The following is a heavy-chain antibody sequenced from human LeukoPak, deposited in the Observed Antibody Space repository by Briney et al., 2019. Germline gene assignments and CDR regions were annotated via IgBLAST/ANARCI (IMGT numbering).Heavy chain of an antibody. D-gene: IGHD1-26*01. CDR1: GFTFSSYA. J-gene: IGHJ3*02. CDR3: AKEAVGVTPGDVFDM. V-gene: IGHV3-23*01. Sequence: GGSLRLSCAASGFTFSSYAMSWVRQAPGKGLEWVSAIRGSGGSTYYADFVKGRFTISRDNSKNTLYVQMNSLRAEDTAVYYCAKEAVGVTPGDVFDMWGQGTMVTVSS. CDR2: IRGSGGST.